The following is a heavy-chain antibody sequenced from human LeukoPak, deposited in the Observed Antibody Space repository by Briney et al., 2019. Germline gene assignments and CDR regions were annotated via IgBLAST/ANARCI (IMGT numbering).Heavy chain of an antibody. Sequence: SETLSLTCAVYGGSFSGYYWSWIRQPPGKGLEWIGEINHSGSTNYNPSLKSRVTISVDTSKNQFSLKLSSVTAADTAVYYCARHGRLRRMTTSWFDPWGQGTLVTVSS. V-gene: IGHV4-34*01. CDR1: GGSFSGYY. CDR3: ARHGRLRRMTTSWFDP. CDR2: INHSGST. D-gene: IGHD2/OR15-2a*01. J-gene: IGHJ5*02.